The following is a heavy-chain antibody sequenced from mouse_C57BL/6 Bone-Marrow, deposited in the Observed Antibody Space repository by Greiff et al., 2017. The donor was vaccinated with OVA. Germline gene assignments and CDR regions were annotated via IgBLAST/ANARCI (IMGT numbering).Heavy chain of an antibody. CDR1: GFNIKDDY. V-gene: IGHV14-4*01. J-gene: IGHJ4*01. Sequence: VQLQQSGAELVRPGASVKLSCTASGFNIKDDYMHWVKQRPEQGLEWIGWIDPENGDTEYASKFQGKATITADTSSNTSYLQLSSLTSEATAVYYCTTGSMDYWGQGTSVTVSS. CDR2: IDPENGDT. CDR3: TTGSMDY.